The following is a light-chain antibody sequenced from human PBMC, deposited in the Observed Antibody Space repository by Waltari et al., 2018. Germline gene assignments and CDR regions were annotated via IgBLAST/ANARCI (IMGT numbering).Light chain of an antibody. CDR2: SAS. CDR1: HDVRSY. Sequence: DIQMTQSPSSLSASVGDTLTITCRASHDVRSYLNWYQQKPGNAPKLLIYSASTLQDGVPSRLSGSGSGTRFTLTITSLQPDDVAIYHCQQSFTLWTFGQGTKVEIK. J-gene: IGKJ1*01. CDR3: QQSFTLWT. V-gene: IGKV1-39*01.